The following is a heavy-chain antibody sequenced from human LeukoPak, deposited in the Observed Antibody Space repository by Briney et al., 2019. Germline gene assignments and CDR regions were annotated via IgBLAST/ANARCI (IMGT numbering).Heavy chain of an antibody. CDR1: GFTFSSYG. Sequence: SGGSLRLSCAASGFTFSSYGMHWVRQAPGKGLEWVAVISYDGSNKYYADSVKGRFTISRDNSKNTLYLQMNSLRAEDTAVYYCPVGDYFDYWGQGTLVTVSS. J-gene: IGHJ4*02. CDR3: PVGDYFDY. CDR2: ISYDGSNK. D-gene: IGHD3-16*01. V-gene: IGHV3-30*03.